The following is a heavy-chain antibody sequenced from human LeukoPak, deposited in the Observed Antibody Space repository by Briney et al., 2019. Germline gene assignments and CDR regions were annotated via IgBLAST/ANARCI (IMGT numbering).Heavy chain of an antibody. J-gene: IGHJ4*02. CDR3: AREDSSSWPLDY. V-gene: IGHV1-2*02. D-gene: IGHD6-13*01. CDR1: GYTFTGYY. Sequence: ASVKVSCKASGYTFTGYYMHWVRQAPGQGLEWMGWTNPNSGGTNYAQKFQGRVTMTRDTSISTAHMELSRLRSDDTAVYYCAREDSSSWPLDYWGQGTLVTVSS. CDR2: TNPNSGGT.